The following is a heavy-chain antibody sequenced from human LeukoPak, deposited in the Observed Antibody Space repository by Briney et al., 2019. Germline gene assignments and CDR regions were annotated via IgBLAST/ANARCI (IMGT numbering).Heavy chain of an antibody. CDR3: AKDGSGWYTYYFDY. V-gene: IGHV3-23*01. J-gene: IGHJ4*02. D-gene: IGHD6-19*01. CDR1: GFTFSSYA. CDR2: ICGSGGST. Sequence: GGSLRLSCAASGFTFSSYAMSWVRQAPGKGLEWVSTICGSGGSTSYADSVKGRFTISRDNSKNTLYLQMNSLRAEDTAVYYCAKDGSGWYTYYFDYWGQGTLVTVSS.